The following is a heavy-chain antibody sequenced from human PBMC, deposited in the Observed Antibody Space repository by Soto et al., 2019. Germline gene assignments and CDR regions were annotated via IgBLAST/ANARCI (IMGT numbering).Heavy chain of an antibody. J-gene: IGHJ5*02. CDR3: ARDASVGTGWFDP. CDR1: GYSISNNYY. V-gene: IGHV4-38-2*02. D-gene: IGHD1-1*01. Sequence: PSETLSLTCTVSGYSISNNYYWGWIRQPPGKGLEWIGVTYYGGTTYYNPSLKSRVTISLDTSKNQFSLKPTSVTAADTAVYYCARDASVGTGWFDPWGQGTLVT. CDR2: TYYGGTT.